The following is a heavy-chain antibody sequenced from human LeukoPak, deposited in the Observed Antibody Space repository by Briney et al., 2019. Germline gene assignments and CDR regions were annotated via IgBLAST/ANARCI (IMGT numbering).Heavy chain of an antibody. D-gene: IGHD1-20*01. Sequence: ASVKVSCKASGYTFTSYGISWVRQAPGQGLEWMGWISAYNGNTNYAQRLQGRVTMTTDTSTSTAYMELRSLRSDDTAVYYCARDSGPITGPKYYFDYWGQGTLVTVSS. CDR2: ISAYNGNT. V-gene: IGHV1-18*01. CDR1: GYTFTSYG. J-gene: IGHJ4*02. CDR3: ARDSGPITGPKYYFDY.